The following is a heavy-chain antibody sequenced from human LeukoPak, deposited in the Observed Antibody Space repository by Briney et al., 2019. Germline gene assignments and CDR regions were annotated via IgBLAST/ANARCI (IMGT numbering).Heavy chain of an antibody. CDR3: ARTESVDCSSTSCSYYYYYYYYMDV. CDR2: MNPNSGNT. CDR1: GYTFTSYD. V-gene: IGHV1-8*01. Sequence: GASVKVSCKASGYTFTSYDINWVRQATGQGLEWMGWMNPNSGNTGYAQKFQGRVTMTRNTSISTAYMELSSLRSEDTAVYYCARTESVDCSSTSCSYYYYYYYYMDVWGKGTTVTVSS. J-gene: IGHJ6*03. D-gene: IGHD2-2*01.